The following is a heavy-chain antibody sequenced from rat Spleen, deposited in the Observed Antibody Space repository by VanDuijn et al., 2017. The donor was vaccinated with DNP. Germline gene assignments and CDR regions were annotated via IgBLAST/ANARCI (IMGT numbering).Heavy chain of an antibody. J-gene: IGHJ3*01. CDR1: GFTFSNYY. CDR3: ARTYNAGYGGFAY. V-gene: IGHV5S11*01. D-gene: IGHD4-3*01. CDR2: ISPGGGNT. Sequence: EVQLVESGGGLVQPGRSMKLSCAASGFTFSNYYMAWVRQAPAKGLEWVAAISPGGGNTYYRDSVKGRFTISRDNAKSTLYLQMDSLRSEETATYYCARTYNAGYGGFAYWGQGTLVTVSS.